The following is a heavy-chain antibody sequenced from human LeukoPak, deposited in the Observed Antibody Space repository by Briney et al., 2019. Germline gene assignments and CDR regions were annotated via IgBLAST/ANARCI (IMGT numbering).Heavy chain of an antibody. CDR2: INHSGST. J-gene: IGHJ6*03. D-gene: IGHD3-10*01. CDR1: GGSFSGYY. CDR3: ARALGRYYGSGSYSRYYYYYMDV. V-gene: IGHV4-34*01. Sequence: SETLSLTCAVYGGSFSGYYWSWIRQPPGKGLEWIGEINHSGSTNYNPSLKSRVTISVDTSKNQFSLKLSSVTAADTAVYYCARALGRYYGSGSYSRYYYYYMDVWGKGTTVTVSS.